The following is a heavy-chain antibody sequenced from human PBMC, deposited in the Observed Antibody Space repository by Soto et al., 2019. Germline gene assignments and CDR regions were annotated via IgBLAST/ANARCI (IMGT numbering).Heavy chain of an antibody. CDR3: ASLIVPAAMRAEPEYYFDY. CDR1: GYSFTSYW. Sequence: EVQLVQSGAEVKKLGESLRISCKGSGYSFTSYWISWVRQMPGKGLEWMGRIDPGDSYTNYSPSFQGHVTISADKSITTAYLQWRSLKASDTAMYYCASLIVPAAMRAEPEYYFDYWGQGTLVTVSS. J-gene: IGHJ4*02. D-gene: IGHD2-2*01. CDR2: IDPGDSYT. V-gene: IGHV5-10-1*03.